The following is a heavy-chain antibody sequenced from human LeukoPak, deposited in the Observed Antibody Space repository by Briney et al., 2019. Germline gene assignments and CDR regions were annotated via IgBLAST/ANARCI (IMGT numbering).Heavy chain of an antibody. CDR1: GYTFTGYY. CDR2: INPNSGVT. V-gene: IGHV1-2*02. Sequence: ASVKVSCKASGYTFTGYYMHWVRQAPGQGLEWMGCINPNSGVTNYAQKFQGRVTMTRDTSISTAYMELRRLRSDDTAVYYCARGKRILGAAVTLPRDYWGQGTLVTVSS. J-gene: IGHJ4*02. D-gene: IGHD6-13*01. CDR3: ARGKRILGAAVTLPRDY.